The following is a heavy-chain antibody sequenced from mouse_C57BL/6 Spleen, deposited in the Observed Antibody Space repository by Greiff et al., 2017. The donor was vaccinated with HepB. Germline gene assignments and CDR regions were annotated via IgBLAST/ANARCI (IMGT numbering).Heavy chain of an antibody. V-gene: IGHV1-64*01. CDR3: ARRGYDYDERAWFAY. Sequence: QVQLQQPGAELVKPGASVELSCKASGYTFTSYWMHWVKQRPGQGLEWIGMIHPNSGSTNYNEKFKSKATLTVDKSSSTAYMQLSSLTSEDSAVYYCARRGYDYDERAWFAYWGQGTLVTVSA. CDR1: GYTFTSYW. J-gene: IGHJ3*01. D-gene: IGHD2-4*01. CDR2: IHPNSGST.